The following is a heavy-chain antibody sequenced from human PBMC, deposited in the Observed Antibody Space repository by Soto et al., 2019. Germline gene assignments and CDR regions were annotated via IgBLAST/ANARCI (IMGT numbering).Heavy chain of an antibody. Sequence: GGSLRLSCAASGFTFSSYAISWVRQAPGKGLEWVSAISGSGYSTYYADSVKGRFTISRDNSKNTLYLQMNSLRAEDTAIYYCAKDRLASSGYYYRPDAFDIWGQGTMVTVSS. D-gene: IGHD3-22*01. J-gene: IGHJ3*02. CDR3: AKDRLASSGYYYRPDAFDI. CDR2: ISGSGYST. V-gene: IGHV3-23*01. CDR1: GFTFSSYA.